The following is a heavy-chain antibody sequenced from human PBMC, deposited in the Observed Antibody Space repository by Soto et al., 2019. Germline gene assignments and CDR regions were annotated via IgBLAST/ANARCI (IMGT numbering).Heavy chain of an antibody. CDR2: ISSSSSYI. V-gene: IGHV3-21*01. CDR1: GFTFSSYS. D-gene: IGHD3-22*01. CDR3: ASGVSYYDRSGYP. J-gene: IGHJ5*02. Sequence: EVQLVESGGGLVKPGGSLRLSCAASGFTFSSYSMNWVRQAPGKGLEWVSSISSSSSYIYYADSVKGRFTISRDNAKNSLSLQMNGLRAEDTAVYYCASGVSYYDRSGYPWGQGTLVTVSS.